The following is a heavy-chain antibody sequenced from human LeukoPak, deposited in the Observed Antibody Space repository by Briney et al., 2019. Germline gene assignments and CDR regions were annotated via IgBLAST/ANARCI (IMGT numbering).Heavy chain of an antibody. V-gene: IGHV4-34*01. CDR3: ARGHLVITGTTGYYYYMDV. CDR1: GGSFSGYY. Sequence: SETLSLTCAVYGGSFSGYYWSWIRQPPGKGLEWIGEINHSGSTNYNPSLKSRVTISVDTSKNQFSLQLNSVTPEDTAVYYCARGHLVITGTTGYYYYMDVWGKGTTVTVSS. CDR2: INHSGST. D-gene: IGHD1-7*01. J-gene: IGHJ6*03.